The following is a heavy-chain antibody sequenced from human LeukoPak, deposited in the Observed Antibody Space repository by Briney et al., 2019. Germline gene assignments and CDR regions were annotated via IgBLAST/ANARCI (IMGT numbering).Heavy chain of an antibody. V-gene: IGHV4-59*01. CDR2: IYYSGST. J-gene: IGHJ5*02. D-gene: IGHD7-27*01. CDR1: GGFISGYS. Sequence: SETLSLTCTVSGGFISGYSWSWMRQPPGKGLEWIGYIYYSGSTNYSPSLKSRVTISVDTSKNQFSLKLSSVTAADTAVYYCARDPGENWFDPWGQGTLVTVSS. CDR3: ARDPGENWFDP.